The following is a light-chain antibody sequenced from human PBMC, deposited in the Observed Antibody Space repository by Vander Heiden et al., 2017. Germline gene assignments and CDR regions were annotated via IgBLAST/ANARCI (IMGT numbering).Light chain of an antibody. CDR1: SSDVGGYNY. CDR2: DVN. V-gene: IGLV2-11*01. Sequence: QSALTQPRSVSGSPGQSVTISCTGTSSDVGGYNYVSWYQQHTGKAPKLMIYDVNKRPSGVPDRFSGSKSDNTASLTISGLQAEDEADYYCCSYAGSFRVFGTGTKVTVL. CDR3: CSYAGSFRV. J-gene: IGLJ1*01.